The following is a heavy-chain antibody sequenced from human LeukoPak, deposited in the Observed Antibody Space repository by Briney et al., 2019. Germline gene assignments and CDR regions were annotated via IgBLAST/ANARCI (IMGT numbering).Heavy chain of an antibody. D-gene: IGHD3-10*01. Sequence: SETLSLTCTVSGGSITSYHWSWIRQPPGKGLDWIGYVFYSGTTNYNPSLKSRVAISVDTSKNQFSLKLSSVTAADTAVYYCASLAGYWGQGTLVTVSS. CDR3: ASLAGY. CDR1: GGSITSYH. J-gene: IGHJ4*02. CDR2: VFYSGTT. V-gene: IGHV4-59*01.